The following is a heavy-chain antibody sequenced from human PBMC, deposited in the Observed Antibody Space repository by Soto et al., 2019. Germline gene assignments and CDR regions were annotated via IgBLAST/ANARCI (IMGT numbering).Heavy chain of an antibody. CDR2: IKEDGSER. Sequence: GGSLRLSCAVSGFSFGTYWMSWVRQAPGKGLEWLASIKEDGSERYYLDSVKGRFTISRDNAKDSLSLQMNSLRGEDTAFYYCARDVGPVTIFGEALSGYFDFWGQGTLVTVSS. V-gene: IGHV3-7*03. CDR1: GFSFGTYW. CDR3: ARDVGPVTIFGEALSGYFDF. D-gene: IGHD3-3*01. J-gene: IGHJ4*02.